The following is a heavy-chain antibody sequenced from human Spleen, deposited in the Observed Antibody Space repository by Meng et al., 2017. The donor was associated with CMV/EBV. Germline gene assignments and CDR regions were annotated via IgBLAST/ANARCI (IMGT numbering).Heavy chain of an antibody. CDR3: ARSCNGNTCPFDF. CDR2: IIPIYGTT. D-gene: IGHD2/OR15-2a*01. CDR1: GGTFNIYA. V-gene: IGHV1-69*05. J-gene: IGHJ4*02. Sequence: CKASGGTFNIYAMTWVRQAPGQGLEWMGRIIPIYGTTNYAQKFQGRVTITTDESTGTAYMELSSLRSEDAAFYYCARSCNGNTCPFDFWGQGTLVTVSS.